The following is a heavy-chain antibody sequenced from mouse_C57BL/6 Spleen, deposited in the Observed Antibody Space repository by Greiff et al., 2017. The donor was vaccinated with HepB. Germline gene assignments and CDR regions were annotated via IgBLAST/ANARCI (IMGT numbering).Heavy chain of an antibody. CDR2: IDPSDSYT. CDR3: ARGVDY. V-gene: IGHV1-69*01. CDR1: GYTFTSYW. Sequence: QVQLQQPGAELVMPGASVKLSCKASGYTFTSYWMHWVKQRPGQGLEWIGEIDPSDSYTNYNQKFKGKSTLTVDKSSSTAYMQLSSLTYEDSAVYYCARGVDYWGQGTSVTVSS. J-gene: IGHJ4*01.